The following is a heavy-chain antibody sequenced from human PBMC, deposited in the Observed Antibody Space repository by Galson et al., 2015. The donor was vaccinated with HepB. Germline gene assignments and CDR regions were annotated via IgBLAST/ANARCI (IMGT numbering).Heavy chain of an antibody. Sequence: SLRLSCAASGFTFSSYAMHWVRQAPGKGLEWVAVISYDGSNKYYADSVKGRFTISRDNSKNTLYLQMNSLRAEDTAVYYCARDILYSYGYADYWGQGTLVTVSS. CDR1: GFTFSSYA. CDR3: ARDILYSYGYADY. J-gene: IGHJ4*02. D-gene: IGHD5-18*01. V-gene: IGHV3-30-3*01. CDR2: ISYDGSNK.